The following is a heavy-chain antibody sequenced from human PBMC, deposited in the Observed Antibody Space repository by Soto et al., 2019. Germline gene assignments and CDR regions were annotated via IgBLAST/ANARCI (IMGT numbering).Heavy chain of an antibody. D-gene: IGHD6-19*01. Sequence: EVQLVESGGGLVQPGRSLRLSCAASGFTFDDYAMHWVRQAPGKGLEWVSGISGGGGDTYYADSVKGRFTISRDNSKNTLYLQMHSLRAEDTAVYYCAKGVTSSGSYYYGMDVWGQGTTVTVSS. CDR3: AKGVTSSGSYYYGMDV. CDR2: ISGGGGDT. V-gene: IGHV3-23*04. CDR1: GFTFDDYA. J-gene: IGHJ6*02.